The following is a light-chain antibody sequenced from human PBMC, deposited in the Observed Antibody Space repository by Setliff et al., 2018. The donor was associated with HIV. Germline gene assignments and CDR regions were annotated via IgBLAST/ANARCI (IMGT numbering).Light chain of an antibody. Sequence: SALTQPASVSGSPGQSITISCTGTSSDVGSYNLVSWYQQHPGKAPKLMIYEGSKRPSGVSNRFSGSKSGNTASLTISGLQAEDEADYYCCSYAGSSTYVFGTGTKVTV. CDR3: CSYAGSSTYV. J-gene: IGLJ1*01. CDR1: SSDVGSYNL. V-gene: IGLV2-23*01. CDR2: EGS.